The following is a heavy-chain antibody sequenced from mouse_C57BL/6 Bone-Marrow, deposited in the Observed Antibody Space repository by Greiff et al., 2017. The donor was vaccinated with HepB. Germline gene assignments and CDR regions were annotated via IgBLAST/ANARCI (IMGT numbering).Heavy chain of an antibody. CDR1: GFTFSDYY. V-gene: IGHV5-12*01. CDR2: ISNGGGST. CDR3: ARHGYYDYDEKFAY. J-gene: IGHJ3*01. D-gene: IGHD2-4*01. Sequence: EVQLVESGGGLVQPGGSLKLSCAASGFTFSDYYMYWVRQTPEKRLEWVAYISNGGGSTYYPDTVKGRFTISRDNAKNTLYLQMSRLKSEDTAMYYCARHGYYDYDEKFAYWGQGTLVTVSA.